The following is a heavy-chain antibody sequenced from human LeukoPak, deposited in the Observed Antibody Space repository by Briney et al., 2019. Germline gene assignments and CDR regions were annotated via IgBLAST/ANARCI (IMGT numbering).Heavy chain of an antibody. V-gene: IGHV3-74*01. CDR2: INSDGSST. J-gene: IGHJ1*01. Sequence: GGSLRLSCAASGFTFSSYWMHWVRQAPGKGLVWVSRINSDGSSTSYADSVKGRFTISRDNAKNTLYLQMNSLRAEDTAVYYCARDPGSSWYNWASYYFQHWGQGTLVTVSS. CDR3: ARDPGSSWYNWASYYFQH. D-gene: IGHD6-13*01. CDR1: GFTFSSYW.